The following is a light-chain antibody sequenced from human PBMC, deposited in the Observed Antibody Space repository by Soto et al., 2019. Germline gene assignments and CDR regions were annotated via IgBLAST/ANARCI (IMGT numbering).Light chain of an antibody. CDR1: SSDVGAYNY. J-gene: IGLJ1*01. Sequence: QSALTQPASVSGSPGQSITISCTGTSSDVGAYNYVSWYQQHPGKAPKLMIYDVSNRPSGVSNRFSGSKSGNTASLTISGLQAEYEADYYCSSYTSSSTLYVFGIGTKLTVL. V-gene: IGLV2-14*01. CDR2: DVS. CDR3: SSYTSSSTLYV.